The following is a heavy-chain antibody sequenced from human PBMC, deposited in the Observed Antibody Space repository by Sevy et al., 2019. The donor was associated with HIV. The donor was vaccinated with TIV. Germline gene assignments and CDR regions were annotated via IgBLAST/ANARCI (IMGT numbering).Heavy chain of an antibody. CDR2: IYYSGST. V-gene: IGHV4-59*08. D-gene: IGHD4-17*01. CDR1: GGSISSYY. CDR3: ATLLPNTVTTRKNNGYFDY. J-gene: IGHJ4*02. Sequence: SETLSLTCTVSGGSISSYYWSWIRQPPGKGLEWIGYIYYSGSTNYNPSLKSRVTISVDTSKNQFSLKLSSVTAADTAVYYCATLLPNTVTTRKNNGYFDYWGQGTLVTVSS.